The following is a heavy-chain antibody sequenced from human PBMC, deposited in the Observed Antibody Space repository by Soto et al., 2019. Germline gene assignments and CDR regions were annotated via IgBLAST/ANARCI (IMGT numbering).Heavy chain of an antibody. D-gene: IGHD2-8*02. CDR2: IYYSGST. V-gene: IGHV4-31*03. Sequence: KPSETLSLTCTVSGGSISSGGYYWSWIRQHPGKGLEWIGYIYYSGSTYYNPSLKSRVTISVDTSKNQFSLKLSSVTAADTAVYYCARAGFDVLVGDVWGQGTTVTVSS. CDR1: GGSISSGGYY. J-gene: IGHJ6*02. CDR3: ARAGFDVLVGDV.